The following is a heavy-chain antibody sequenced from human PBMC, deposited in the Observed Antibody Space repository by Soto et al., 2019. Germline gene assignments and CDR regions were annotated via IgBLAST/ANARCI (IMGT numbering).Heavy chain of an antibody. J-gene: IGHJ6*02. D-gene: IGHD1-26*01. CDR2: ISGSGGST. V-gene: IGHV3-23*01. CDR3: AKRTLLGATQPGYYYYGMDV. Sequence: PGGSLRLSCAASGFTFSSYAMSWVRQAPGKGLEWVSAISGSGGSTYYADSVKGRFTISRDNSKNTLYLQMNSLRAEDTAVYYCAKRTLLGATQPGYYYYGMDVWGQGTTVTVSS. CDR1: GFTFSSYA.